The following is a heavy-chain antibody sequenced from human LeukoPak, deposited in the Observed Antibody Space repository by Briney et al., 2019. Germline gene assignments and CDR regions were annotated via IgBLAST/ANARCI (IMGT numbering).Heavy chain of an antibody. CDR3: AKLLSNSGRFLY. CDR1: GFIFSSYG. Sequence: GGSLRLSCAASGFIFSSYGMHWVRQAPGRGLEWVAFIRNDGSNKYYADSVKGRFTISRDNSKNALYLQMNSLRAEDTAVYYCAKLLSNSGRFLYWGQGTLVTVSS. CDR2: IRNDGSNK. V-gene: IGHV3-30*02. J-gene: IGHJ4*02. D-gene: IGHD4-23*01.